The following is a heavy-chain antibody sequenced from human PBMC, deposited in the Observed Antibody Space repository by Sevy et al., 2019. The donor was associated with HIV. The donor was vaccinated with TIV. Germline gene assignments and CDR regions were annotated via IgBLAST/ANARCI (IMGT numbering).Heavy chain of an antibody. V-gene: IGHV1-69*13. Sequence: SVKVSCKASGGTFSSYGISWVRQAPGQGLEWMGGIIPILGTVNYAQKFQGRVTITADEPTKTAYMELSSMRSEDTAVYYCARGGGNGWYYFDYWGQETLVTVSS. CDR3: ARGGGNGWYYFDY. D-gene: IGHD6-19*01. CDR2: IIPILGTV. CDR1: GGTFSSYG. J-gene: IGHJ4*02.